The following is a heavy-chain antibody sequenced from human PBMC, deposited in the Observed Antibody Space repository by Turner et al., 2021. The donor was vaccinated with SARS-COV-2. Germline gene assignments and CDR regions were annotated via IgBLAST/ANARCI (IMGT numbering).Heavy chain of an antibody. V-gene: IGHV1-69*10. CDR2: ISPILSVA. Sequence: QVQLVQPGAEVTKPGSASRVSFKASGGTFSSHAISWVREAPGTGLGWRGGISPILSVANYAQKFQGRVTITADKSTSTAYMEVSSLRSEETAVYYGARVRLSGWDAYYHYGMDVWGQGITVTVSS. CDR1: GGTFSSHA. CDR3: ARVRLSGWDAYYHYGMDV. D-gene: IGHD1-26*01. J-gene: IGHJ6*02.